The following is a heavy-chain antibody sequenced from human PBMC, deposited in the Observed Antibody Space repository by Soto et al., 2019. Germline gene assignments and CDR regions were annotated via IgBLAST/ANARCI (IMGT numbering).Heavy chain of an antibody. D-gene: IGHD2-2*01. J-gene: IGHJ6*02. V-gene: IGHV3-23*01. CDR1: GFTFSSYS. CDR2: ISGSGGST. Sequence: GGSLRLSRAAPGFTFSSYSMSLVSPAPGKGLEWVSAISGSGGSTYYADSVKGRFTISRDNSKNTLYLQMNSLRAEDTAVYYCATRYCSSTSCYSRQYYYYYYGMDVWGQGTTVTVSS. CDR3: ATRYCSSTSCYSRQYYYYYYGMDV.